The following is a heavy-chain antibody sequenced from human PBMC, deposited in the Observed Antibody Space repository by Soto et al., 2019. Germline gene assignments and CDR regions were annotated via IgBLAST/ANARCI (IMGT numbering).Heavy chain of an antibody. D-gene: IGHD5-12*01. Sequence: QVQLVQSGAEVKKPGSSVKVSCKASGGTFSSYAISWVRQAPGQGLEWMGGIIPIFGTANYAQKFQGRVXIXAXXSTSTAYMELSSRRSEDTAVYYCARGGGGATPIDYWGQGTLVTVSS. CDR3: ARGGGGATPIDY. J-gene: IGHJ4*02. CDR1: GGTFSSYA. V-gene: IGHV1-69*12. CDR2: IIPIFGTA.